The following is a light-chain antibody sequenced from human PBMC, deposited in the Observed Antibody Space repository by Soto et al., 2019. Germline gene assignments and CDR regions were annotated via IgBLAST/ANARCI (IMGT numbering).Light chain of an antibody. J-gene: IGLJ2*01. CDR2: SNN. CDR1: SSNIGSNA. V-gene: IGLV1-44*01. Sequence: QSVPTQPPPASGTLGQRVTISCSGSSSNIGSNAVNWYQQLPGTAPKVLIYSNNQRPSGDPDRFSGSKSDTSASLAISGLQSEDEADYYCAAWDDSLNVVVFGGGTKLTVL. CDR3: AAWDDSLNVVV.